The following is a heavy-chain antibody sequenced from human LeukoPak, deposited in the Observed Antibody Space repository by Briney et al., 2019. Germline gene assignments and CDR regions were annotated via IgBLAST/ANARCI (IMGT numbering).Heavy chain of an antibody. J-gene: IGHJ4*02. CDR3: ARDVEQLGTNDY. CDR2: ISSSSSYI. V-gene: IGHV3-21*01. Sequence: GGSLRLSCAASGFTFSSYSMNWVRQAPGKGLEWVSSISSSSSYIYYADSVKGRFTISRDNAKNSLYLQMNSLRAEDTAVYYCARDVEQLGTNDYWGQGTLVTVSS. CDR1: GFTFSSYS. D-gene: IGHD6-13*01.